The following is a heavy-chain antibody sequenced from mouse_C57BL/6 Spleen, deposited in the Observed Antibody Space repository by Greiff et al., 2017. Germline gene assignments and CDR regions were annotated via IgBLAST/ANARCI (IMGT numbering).Heavy chain of an antibody. CDR1: GFTFSDYG. J-gene: IGHJ1*03. CDR3: AGDDGGWYFDV. D-gene: IGHD2-12*01. V-gene: IGHV5-17*01. Sequence: EVQGVESGGGLVKPGGSLKLSCAASGFTFSDYGMHWVRQAQEKGLEWVAYISSGSSTIYYADTVKGRFTISRDNAKNTLFLQITSLRSEDTAMYYCAGDDGGWYFDVWGTGTTVTVSS. CDR2: ISSGSSTI.